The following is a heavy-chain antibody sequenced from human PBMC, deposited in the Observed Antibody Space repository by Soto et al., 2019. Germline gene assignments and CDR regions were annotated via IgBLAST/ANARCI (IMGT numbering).Heavy chain of an antibody. CDR2: IYYSGST. J-gene: IGHJ4*02. D-gene: IGHD2-15*01. Sequence: PSETLSLTCTVSGGSISSYYWSWIRQPPGKGLEWIGYIYYSGSTNYNPSLKSRVTISVDTSKNQFSLKLSSVTAADTAVYYCARCRRAVRGKELVFDYWGQGTLVTVSS. CDR3: ARCRRAVRGKELVFDY. V-gene: IGHV4-59*01. CDR1: GGSISSYY.